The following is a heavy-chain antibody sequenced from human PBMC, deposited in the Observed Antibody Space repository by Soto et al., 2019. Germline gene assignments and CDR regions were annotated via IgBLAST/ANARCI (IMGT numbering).Heavy chain of an antibody. CDR3: ARDEPRWEVSEYNWFDP. J-gene: IGHJ5*02. D-gene: IGHD3-16*02. CDR1: GFTFSSYS. Sequence: PGGSLRLSCAASGFTFSSYSMNWVRQAPGKGLEWVSSISSSSSYIYYADSVKGRFTISRDNAKNSLYLQMNSLRAEDTAVYYCARDEPRWEVSEYNWFDPRAQGTLVPVSS. V-gene: IGHV3-21*01. CDR2: ISSSSSYI.